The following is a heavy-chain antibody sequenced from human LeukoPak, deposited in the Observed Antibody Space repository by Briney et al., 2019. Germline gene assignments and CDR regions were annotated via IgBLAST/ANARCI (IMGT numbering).Heavy chain of an antibody. CDR1: GYTFTIYG. J-gene: IGHJ4*02. D-gene: IGHD3-22*01. Sequence: ASVKVSYRASGYTFTIYGIRWVRQAPGQGLEWMGWISAYNGNTNYAQKLQGRATMTTDTSTSTAYMELRSLRSDDTAVYYCARGRSPEYYYDSSGYPQPFDYWGQGTLVTVSS. CDR2: ISAYNGNT. CDR3: ARGRSPEYYYDSSGYPQPFDY. V-gene: IGHV1-18*01.